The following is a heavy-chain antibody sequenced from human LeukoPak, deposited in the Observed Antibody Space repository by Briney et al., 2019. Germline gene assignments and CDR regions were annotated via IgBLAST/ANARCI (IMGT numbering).Heavy chain of an antibody. D-gene: IGHD6-13*01. J-gene: IGHJ3*02. CDR3: ARPRYSSRRGAFDI. CDR2: ISSSSSYI. Sequence: GGSLRLSCAASGFTFSSYSMNWVRQAPGKGLEWVSSISSSSSYIYYADSVKGRFTISRDNAKNSLYPQMNSLRAEDTAVYYCARPRYSSRRGAFDIWGQGTMVTVSS. CDR1: GFTFSSYS. V-gene: IGHV3-21*01.